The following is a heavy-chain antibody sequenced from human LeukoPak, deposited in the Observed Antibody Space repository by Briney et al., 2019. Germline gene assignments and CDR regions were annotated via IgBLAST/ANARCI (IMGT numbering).Heavy chain of an antibody. V-gene: IGHV3-30*03. Sequence: GGSLRLSCAASGFTFSGYGMHWVRQAPGKGLEWVAVISYDGSNKYYADSVKGRFTISRDNSKNTLYLQMNSLRAEDTAVYYCASTHYYGSGSYGAFDIWGQGTMVTVSS. CDR3: ASTHYYGSGSYGAFDI. J-gene: IGHJ3*02. CDR2: ISYDGSNK. CDR1: GFTFSGYG. D-gene: IGHD3-10*01.